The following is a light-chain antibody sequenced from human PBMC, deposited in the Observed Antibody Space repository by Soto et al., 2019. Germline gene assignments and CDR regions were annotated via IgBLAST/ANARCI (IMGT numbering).Light chain of an antibody. J-gene: IGLJ2*01. CDR1: SSDIGAYNY. CDR2: DVS. CDR3: SSYTSSSTVV. Sequence: QSVLTQPASVSGSPGQSITISCTGTSSDIGAYNYVSWYQQHPGKAPKLMIYDVSNRPSGVSNRFSGSKSGHTASLTISGLQAEDEADSYCSSYTSSSTVVFGGGTKLTVL. V-gene: IGLV2-14*01.